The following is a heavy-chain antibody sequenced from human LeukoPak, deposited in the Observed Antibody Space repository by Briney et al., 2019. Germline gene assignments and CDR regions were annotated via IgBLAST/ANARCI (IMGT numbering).Heavy chain of an antibody. CDR1: GFTFSSYG. D-gene: IGHD2-2*01. Sequence: GGSLRLSCAASGFTFSSYGMHWVRQAPGKGLEWVAFIRYDGSNKYYADSVKGRFTISRDNSENTLYLQMNSLRAEDTAVYYCAKDLNPYAAFDIWGQGTVVTVSS. J-gene: IGHJ3*02. CDR2: IRYDGSNK. V-gene: IGHV3-30*02. CDR3: AKDLNPYAAFDI.